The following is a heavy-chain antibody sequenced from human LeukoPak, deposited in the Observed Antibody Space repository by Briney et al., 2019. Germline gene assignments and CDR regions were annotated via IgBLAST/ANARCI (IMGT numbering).Heavy chain of an antibody. V-gene: IGHV3-74*01. CDR1: GFTFSRYW. Sequence: GGSLRLSCAAFGFTFSRYWMHWVRQAPGKGLVWVSRINSEGSSTSYADSVKGRFTISRDNAKNSLYLQMNSLRAEDTAVYYCARSDYYYYMDVWGKGTTVTVSS. CDR3: ARSDYYYYMDV. J-gene: IGHJ6*03. CDR2: INSEGSST.